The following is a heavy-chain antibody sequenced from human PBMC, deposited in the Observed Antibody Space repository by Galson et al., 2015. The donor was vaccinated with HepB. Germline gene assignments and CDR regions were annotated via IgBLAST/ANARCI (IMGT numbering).Heavy chain of an antibody. CDR2: TSSSGSAT. D-gene: IGHD6-19*01. CDR3: AKRISVAGTDRFFAFDI. V-gene: IGHV3-23*01. Sequence: SLRLSCAASGFTFANYAMSWVRQAPGKGLEWVSFTSSSGSATYYADSVKGRFTISRDNSQNTLFLQMKSLRADDTALYYCAKRISVAGTDRFFAFDIWGQGTMVTVPS. CDR1: GFTFANYA. J-gene: IGHJ3*02.